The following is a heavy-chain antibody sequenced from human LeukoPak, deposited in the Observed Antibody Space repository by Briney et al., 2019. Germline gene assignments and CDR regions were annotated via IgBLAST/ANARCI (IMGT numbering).Heavy chain of an antibody. D-gene: IGHD2-15*01. CDR3: AVRPGYCSGGSCSHFDY. Sequence: GESLKISCKGSGYSFTSYWIGWVRQMPGQGLEWMGIIYPGDSDTRYSPSFQGQVTISADKSINTAYLQWSSLKASDIAMYYCAVRPGYCSGGSCSHFDYWGQGTLVTVSS. CDR1: GYSFTSYW. V-gene: IGHV5-51*01. J-gene: IGHJ4*02. CDR2: IYPGDSDT.